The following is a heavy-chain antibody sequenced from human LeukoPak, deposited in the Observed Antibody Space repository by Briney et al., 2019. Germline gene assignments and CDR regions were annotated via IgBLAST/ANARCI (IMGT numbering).Heavy chain of an antibody. V-gene: IGHV3-9*01. Sequence: GGSLRLSCAASGFKFDDYAIHWVRQAPGKGLEWVSGISWNGATIGYADSVKGRFTMSRDNDKNSLFLQVDSLRPEDTALYYCTKDVGERSTSAWYPETDFDYWGQGILVTVSS. CDR1: GFKFDDYA. D-gene: IGHD6-19*01. CDR3: TKDVGERSTSAWYPETDFDY. J-gene: IGHJ4*02. CDR2: ISWNGATI.